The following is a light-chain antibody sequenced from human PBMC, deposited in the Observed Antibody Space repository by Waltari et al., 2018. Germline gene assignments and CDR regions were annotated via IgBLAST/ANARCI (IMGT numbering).Light chain of an antibody. V-gene: IGLV2-11*01. Sequence: QSALTQPRSVSGSPGQSVTISCTGTSSDVGGYNYVTWYQQTPGTAPKRVIYDVSKRPSGVPDRFSGSKSANTASLTISGLQAEDEADYSCCSYAGSYTLEVFGGGTKLTVL. CDR1: SSDVGGYNY. CDR2: DVS. J-gene: IGLJ3*02. CDR3: CSYAGSYTLEV.